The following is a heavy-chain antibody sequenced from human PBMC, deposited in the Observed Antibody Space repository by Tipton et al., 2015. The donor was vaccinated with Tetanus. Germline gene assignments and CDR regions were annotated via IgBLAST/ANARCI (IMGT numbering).Heavy chain of an antibody. CDR3: ARGWGSSWYYFDN. J-gene: IGHJ4*02. CDR1: GGSISSFY. V-gene: IGHV4-59*01. CDR2: IFDTGST. Sequence: TLSLTRTVSGGSISSFYWTWIRQPPGKGLEWIGYIFDTGSTNYNPSLKSRVTMSVDTSKNQFSLHLTSVTAADTAVYCCARGWGSSWYYFDNWGQGTLVTVSS. D-gene: IGHD6-13*01.